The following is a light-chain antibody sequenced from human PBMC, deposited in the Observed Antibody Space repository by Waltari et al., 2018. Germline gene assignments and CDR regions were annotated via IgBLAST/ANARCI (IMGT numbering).Light chain of an antibody. CDR2: LNSDGSH. J-gene: IGLJ2*01. Sequence: QLVLTQSPSASASLGASVKLTCTLSSGHSSYAIAWHQQQPEKGPRYLMKLNSDGSHNKGDGIPDRFSGSSSGAERYLTISSLQSEDEADYYWQTWGDGTVVFGGGTKLTVL. CDR1: SGHSSYA. CDR3: QTWGDGTVV. V-gene: IGLV4-69*01.